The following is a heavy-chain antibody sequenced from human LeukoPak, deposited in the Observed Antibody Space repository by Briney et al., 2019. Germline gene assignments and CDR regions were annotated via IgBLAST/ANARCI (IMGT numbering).Heavy chain of an antibody. J-gene: IGHJ4*02. Sequence: SETLSLTCTVSGGSISSGSYYWSWIRQPPGKGLEWIGYIYDSGSINYNPSLKSRVTISVDTSKNQFSLKLSSVTAADTAVYYCARAGYTYGDYYFDYWGQGTLVTVSS. V-gene: IGHV4-61*01. CDR3: ARAGYTYGDYYFDY. CDR1: GGSISSGSYY. CDR2: IYDSGSI. D-gene: IGHD5-18*01.